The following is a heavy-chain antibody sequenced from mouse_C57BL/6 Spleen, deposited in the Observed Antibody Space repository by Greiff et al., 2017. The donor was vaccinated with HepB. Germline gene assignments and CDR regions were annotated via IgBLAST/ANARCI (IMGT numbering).Heavy chain of an antibody. Sequence: VQLQQSGPVLVKPGASVKMSCKASGYTFTDYYMNWVKQSHGKSLEWIGVINPYNGGTSYNQKFKGKATLTVDKSSSTAYMELNSLTSEDSAVYYGAGRFTTVVATEWYFDVWGTGTTVTVSS. V-gene: IGHV1-19*01. CDR2: INPYNGGT. CDR3: AGRFTTVVATEWYFDV. D-gene: IGHD1-1*01. J-gene: IGHJ1*03. CDR1: GYTFTDYY.